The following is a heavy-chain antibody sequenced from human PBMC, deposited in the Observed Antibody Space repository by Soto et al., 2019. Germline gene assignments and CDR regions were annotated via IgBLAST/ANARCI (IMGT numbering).Heavy chain of an antibody. Sequence: QVQLHLSGPGLMEPSQTLSLTCAISGDSVSSNSAGWNWVRQTPSRGLEWLGRTYYKSKWFNNYAVSLKSRITINPDTSQNQFSLHLDSVTPEDTAVYFCARGSWDDVSGHYYMDVWGKGTTVTVSS. D-gene: IGHD5-12*01. V-gene: IGHV6-1*01. J-gene: IGHJ6*03. CDR3: ARGSWDDVSGHYYMDV. CDR1: GDSVSSNSAG. CDR2: TYYKSKWFN.